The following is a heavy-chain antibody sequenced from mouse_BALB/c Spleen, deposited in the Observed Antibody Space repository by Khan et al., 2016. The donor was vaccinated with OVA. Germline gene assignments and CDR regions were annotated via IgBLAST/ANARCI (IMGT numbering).Heavy chain of an antibody. J-gene: IGHJ3*01. CDR2: ISDGGSYT. V-gene: IGHV5-4*02. CDR3: ARGHYGNPFAY. D-gene: IGHD2-1*01. Sequence: EVALVESGGGLVKPGGSLTLSCGASGFSFSDYYMYWVRQTPEKRLEWVATISDGGSYTYSKDSVKVRFTIYRDAAKNNLYLQMSSLNSDDTAMYYCARGHYGNPFAYWGQGTLVTVSA. CDR1: GFSFSDYY.